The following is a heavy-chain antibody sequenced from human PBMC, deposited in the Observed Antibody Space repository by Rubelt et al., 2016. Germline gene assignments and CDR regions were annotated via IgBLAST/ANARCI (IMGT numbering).Heavy chain of an antibody. Sequence: SGSTFSTYRLNWVRQAPGKGLEWISYISSTSSSIYYADSVKGRFTISRDNAKNSRYLQMNGLRAEDTAVYYCARDNWNYDLFDYWGQGTLVTISS. J-gene: IGHJ4*02. CDR3: ARDNWNYDLFDY. D-gene: IGHD1-7*01. CDR2: ISSTSSSI. V-gene: IGHV3-48*04. CDR1: GSTFSTYR.